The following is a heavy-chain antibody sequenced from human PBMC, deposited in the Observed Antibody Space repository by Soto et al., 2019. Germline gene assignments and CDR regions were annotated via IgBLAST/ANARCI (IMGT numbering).Heavy chain of an antibody. Sequence: QLVQSGSEVKKPGSSVKVSCQASGGTFSGYVVTWVRQAPGQGLEWMGEFVPLLGTTNYAQRVSGRITITAEESTSTAYMELRTLRSDDTAVYYCASHGLGVSSTPYFDNWGQGTLVTVSS. CDR3: ASHGLGVSSTPYFDN. J-gene: IGHJ4*02. V-gene: IGHV1-69*01. CDR1: GGTFSGYV. D-gene: IGHD2-2*01. CDR2: FVPLLGTT.